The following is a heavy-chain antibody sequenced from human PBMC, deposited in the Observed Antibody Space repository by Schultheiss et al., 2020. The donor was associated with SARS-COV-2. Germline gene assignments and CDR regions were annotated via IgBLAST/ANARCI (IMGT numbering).Heavy chain of an antibody. D-gene: IGHD6-6*01. CDR1: GFTVSSNY. CDR3: ARDRQLVLGHWYFDL. Sequence: GGSLRLSCAASGFTVSSNYMSWVRQAPGKGLEWVANIKQDGSEKYYVDSVKGRFTISRDNAKNSLYLQMNSLRAEDTAVYYCARDRQLVLGHWYFDLWGRGTLVTVSS. J-gene: IGHJ2*01. V-gene: IGHV3-7*03. CDR2: IKQDGSEK.